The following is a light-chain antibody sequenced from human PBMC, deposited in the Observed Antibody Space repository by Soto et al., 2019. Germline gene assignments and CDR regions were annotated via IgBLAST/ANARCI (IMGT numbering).Light chain of an antibody. CDR3: MQKGT. V-gene: IGKV2-28*01. Sequence: DIVMTQSPLSLPVTPGEPASISCSSSQSLLHSNGYNYLDWYLQXPGXSPQLLIYLGSNRASGVPDRCSGSGSGTAFTLKISRVEADYVGVYYCMQKGTFVPGTKVDIK. CDR1: QSLLHSNGYNY. CDR2: LGS. J-gene: IGKJ3*01.